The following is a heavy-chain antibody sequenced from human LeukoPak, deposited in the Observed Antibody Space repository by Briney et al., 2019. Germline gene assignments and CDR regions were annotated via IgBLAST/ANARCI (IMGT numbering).Heavy chain of an antibody. V-gene: IGHV1-18*01. J-gene: IGHJ4*02. Sequence: ASVNVSCKASGYTFTSYGISWVRQAPGQGLEWMGWISAYNGNTNYAQKLQGRVTMTTDTSTSTAYMELRSLRSDDTAVYYCARSPLHWTDTKLDYWGQGTLVTVSS. CDR1: GYTFTSYG. D-gene: IGHD1-1*01. CDR2: ISAYNGNT. CDR3: ARSPLHWTDTKLDY.